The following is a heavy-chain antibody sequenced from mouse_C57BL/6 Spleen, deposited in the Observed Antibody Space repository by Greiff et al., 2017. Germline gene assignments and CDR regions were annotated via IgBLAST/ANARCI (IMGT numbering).Heavy chain of an antibody. V-gene: IGHV1-19*01. CDR2: INPYNGGT. Sequence: VQLQQSGPVLVKPGASVKMSCKASGYTFTDYYMNWVKQSHGKSLEWIGVINPYNGGTSYNQKFKGKATLTVDKSSSTAYMELNSLTSEDSAVYYCAKRDYGSFDYWGQGTTLTVSS. CDR3: AKRDYGSFDY. J-gene: IGHJ2*01. CDR1: GYTFTDYY. D-gene: IGHD1-1*01.